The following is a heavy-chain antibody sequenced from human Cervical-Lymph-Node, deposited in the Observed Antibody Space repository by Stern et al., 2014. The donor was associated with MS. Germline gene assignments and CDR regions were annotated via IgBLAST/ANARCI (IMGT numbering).Heavy chain of an antibody. CDR3: AREVAGHRLGMMDV. Sequence: QGQLVQSGAEVKKPGASVKVSCKASGYTFTNYYMHWVRQAPGQGLEWMGIINPSGGITRYAQKCQGRVTMTRDTSTSTVYMELSSLRSEDTAVYYCAREVAGHRLGMMDVWGQGTTVTVSS. CDR2: INPSGGIT. D-gene: IGHD6-19*01. J-gene: IGHJ6*02. V-gene: IGHV1-46*01. CDR1: GYTFTNYY.